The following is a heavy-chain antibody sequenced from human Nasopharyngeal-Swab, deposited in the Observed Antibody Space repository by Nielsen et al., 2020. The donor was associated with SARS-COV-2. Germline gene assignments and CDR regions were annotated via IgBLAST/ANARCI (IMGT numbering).Heavy chain of an antibody. D-gene: IGHD3-3*01. Sequence: GGSLRLSCTASGFTFGDYAMSWFRQAPGKGLEWVGFIRSKAYGGTTEYAASVKGRFTISRDDSKSIAYLQMNSLKTEDTAVYYCTRDPKYYDFWSGYYLDAFDIWGQGTMVTVSS. V-gene: IGHV3-49*03. CDR3: TRDPKYYDFWSGYYLDAFDI. J-gene: IGHJ3*02. CDR2: IRSKAYGGTT. CDR1: GFTFGDYA.